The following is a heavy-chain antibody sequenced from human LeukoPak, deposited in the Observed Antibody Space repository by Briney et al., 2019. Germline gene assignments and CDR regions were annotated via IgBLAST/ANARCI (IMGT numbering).Heavy chain of an antibody. V-gene: IGHV1-18*01. CDR2: ISAYNGNT. CDR3: ARGPRDFWSGYHPFFDY. Sequence: ASVKVSCKASGYTFTSYGISWVRQAPGQGLEWMGWISAYNGNTNYAQKLQGRVTMTTDTSTSTAYMELRSLRSDDTAVYYCARGPRDFWSGYHPFFDYWGQGTLVTVSS. D-gene: IGHD3-3*01. J-gene: IGHJ4*02. CDR1: GYTFTSYG.